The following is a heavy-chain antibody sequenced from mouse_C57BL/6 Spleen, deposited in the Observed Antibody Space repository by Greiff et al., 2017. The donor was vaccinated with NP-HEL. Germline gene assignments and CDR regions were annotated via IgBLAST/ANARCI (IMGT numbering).Heavy chain of an antibody. Sequence: VQLQQPGAELVRPGTSVKLSCKASGYTFTSYWMHWVKQRPGQGLEWIGVIDPSDSYTNYNQKFKGKATLTVDTSASTAYMQLSSLTSEDSAVYYCARGLHYGSSYDFDYWGQGTTLTVSS. D-gene: IGHD1-1*01. CDR3: ARGLHYGSSYDFDY. V-gene: IGHV1-59*01. CDR1: GYTFTSYW. J-gene: IGHJ2*01. CDR2: IDPSDSYT.